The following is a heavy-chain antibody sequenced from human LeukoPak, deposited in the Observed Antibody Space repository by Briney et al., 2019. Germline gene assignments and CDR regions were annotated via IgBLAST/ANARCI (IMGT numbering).Heavy chain of an antibody. CDR3: ARDGDLMVRGVTYFDY. D-gene: IGHD3-10*01. J-gene: IGHJ4*02. CDR2: TVGGGSPNT. V-gene: IGHV3-23*01. CDR1: GFYFANYA. Sequence: GGSLRLSCAASGFYFANYAMSWVRQAPGKGLEWVSATVGGGSPNTYHADSVKGRFTISRDNSKNTLFLQMNSLRAEDTAVYYCARDGDLMVRGVTYFDYWGQGTLVTVSS.